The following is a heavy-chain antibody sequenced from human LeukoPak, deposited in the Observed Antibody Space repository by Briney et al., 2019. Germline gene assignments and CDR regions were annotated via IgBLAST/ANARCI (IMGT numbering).Heavy chain of an antibody. CDR3: AKDAYGSGSYPDY. Sequence: SGGSLRLSCAASGFTFSSYAMSWVRQAPGKGLEWVSAISGSDGSTYYADSVKGRFTTSRDNSKNTLYLQMNSLRAEDTAVYYCAKDAYGSGSYPDYWGQGTLVTVSS. CDR1: GFTFSSYA. J-gene: IGHJ4*02. CDR2: ISGSDGST. V-gene: IGHV3-23*01. D-gene: IGHD3-10*01.